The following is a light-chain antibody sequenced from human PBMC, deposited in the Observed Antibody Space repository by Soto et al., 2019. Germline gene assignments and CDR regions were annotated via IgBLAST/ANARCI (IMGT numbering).Light chain of an antibody. CDR3: QQVNSYPLT. CDR1: QGISSY. CDR2: GAS. Sequence: DIQLTQSPSFLSAYVGDSVTITCRASQGISSYLAWYQQKPGKGPKLLIYGASTLQYGVPSRFSGSGSGTEFTLTISSLQAEDFATYACQQVNSYPLTFGQGTRLDIK. J-gene: IGKJ5*01. V-gene: IGKV1-9*01.